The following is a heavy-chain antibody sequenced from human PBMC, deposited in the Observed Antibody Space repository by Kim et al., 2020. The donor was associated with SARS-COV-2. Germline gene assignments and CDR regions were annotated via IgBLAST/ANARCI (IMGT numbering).Heavy chain of an antibody. D-gene: IGHD2-2*01. CDR2: IWYDGSNK. CDR3: AREVPAPRQGLDP. V-gene: IGHV3-33*01. CDR1: GFTFSSYG. Sequence: GGSLRLSCAASGFTFSSYGMHWVRQAPGKGLEWVAVIWYDGSNKYYADSVKGRFTISRDNSKNTLYLQMNSLRAEDTAVYYCAREVPAPRQGLDPWGQGTLVTVSS. J-gene: IGHJ5*02.